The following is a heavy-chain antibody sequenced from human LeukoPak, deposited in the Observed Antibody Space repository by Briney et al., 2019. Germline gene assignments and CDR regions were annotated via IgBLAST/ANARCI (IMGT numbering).Heavy chain of an antibody. V-gene: IGHV3-23*01. CDR2: ISGSGGTT. CDR3: AKDLGGITFGGVFATFDY. CDR1: GSTFSTYA. D-gene: IGHD3-16*02. J-gene: IGHJ4*02. Sequence: PGASLRLSCAASGSTFSTYAMSWVRQAPGKGLEWVSSISGSGGTTYYADSVKGRFTISRDNSKNTLYLRMNSLRVEDTAVYYCAKDLGGITFGGVFATFDYWGQGTSVTVSS.